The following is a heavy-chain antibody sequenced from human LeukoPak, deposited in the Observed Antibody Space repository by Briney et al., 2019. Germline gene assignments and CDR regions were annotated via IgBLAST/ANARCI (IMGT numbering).Heavy chain of an antibody. J-gene: IGHJ4*02. Sequence: GASVKVSCKAFGYTFTSNYMHWVRQAPGQGLEWMGIINPSGGITNYAQKFQGRVTMTRDMSTSTVYMELSSLRSEDTAVYYCARVSVGATMLAYFDYWGQGTLVTVSS. CDR1: GYTFTSNY. CDR2: INPSGGIT. D-gene: IGHD1-26*01. CDR3: ARVSVGATMLAYFDY. V-gene: IGHV1-46*01.